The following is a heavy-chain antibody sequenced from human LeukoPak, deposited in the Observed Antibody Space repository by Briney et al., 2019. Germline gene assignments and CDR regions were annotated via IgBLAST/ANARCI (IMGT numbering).Heavy chain of an antibody. V-gene: IGHV4-38-2*02. CDR1: GYSISSGYY. J-gene: IGHJ5*02. CDR3: ARVFGNWFDP. Sequence: ASETLSLTCTVSGYSISSGYYWGWIRQPPGKGLEWIGSIYHSGSTYYNPSLKSRVTISVDTSKNQFSLKLSSVTAADTAVYYCARVFGNWFDPWGQGTLVTVSS. CDR2: IYHSGST. D-gene: IGHD3-10*01.